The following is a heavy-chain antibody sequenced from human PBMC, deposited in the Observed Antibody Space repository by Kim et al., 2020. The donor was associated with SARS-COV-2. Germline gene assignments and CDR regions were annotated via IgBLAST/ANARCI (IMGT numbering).Heavy chain of an antibody. CDR3: ARGNYGSGSYFFFWNANWFDP. V-gene: IGHV4-34*01. CDR1: GGSFSGYY. Sequence: SETLSLTCAVYGGSFSGYYWSWIRQPPGKGLEWIGEINHSGSTNYNPSLKSRVTISVDTSKNQFSLKLSSVTAADTAVYYCARGNYGSGSYFFFWNANWFDPWGQGTLVTVSS. J-gene: IGHJ5*02. CDR2: INHSGST. D-gene: IGHD3-10*01.